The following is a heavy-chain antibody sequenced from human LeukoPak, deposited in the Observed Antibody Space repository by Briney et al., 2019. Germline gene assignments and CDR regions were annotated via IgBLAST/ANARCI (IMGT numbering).Heavy chain of an antibody. Sequence: GASVKVSCKASGYTFTSYDINWVRQATGQGLEWMGWMNPNSGNTGYAQKFQGRVTMTRNTSISTAYMELSSLRSEDTAVYCCARGLSTDTAMAQFDYWGQGTLVTVSS. J-gene: IGHJ4*02. CDR2: MNPNSGNT. D-gene: IGHD5-18*01. V-gene: IGHV1-8*01. CDR1: GYTFTSYD. CDR3: ARGLSTDTAMAQFDY.